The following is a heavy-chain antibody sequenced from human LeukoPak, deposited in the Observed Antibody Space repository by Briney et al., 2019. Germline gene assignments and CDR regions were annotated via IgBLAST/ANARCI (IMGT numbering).Heavy chain of an antibody. J-gene: IGHJ4*02. CDR2: ITPMFGTA. D-gene: IGHD4-23*01. CDR3: ARGWLAEATVVTPYNY. Sequence: ASVKVSCKASGGTFSSYDISWVRQAPGQGLEWMGGITPMFGTANHAQKFQGRVTIAAVESMSTVYMELSSLRFEDTAVYYCARGWLAEATVVTPYNYWGQGTLATVSS. CDR1: GGTFSSYD. V-gene: IGHV1-69*13.